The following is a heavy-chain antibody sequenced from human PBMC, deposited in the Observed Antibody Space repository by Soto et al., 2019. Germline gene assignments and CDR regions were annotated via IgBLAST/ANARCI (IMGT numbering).Heavy chain of an antibody. CDR1: GLTFSDNY. D-gene: IGHD3-22*01. CDR3: ARDLGYYESDGYFEY. V-gene: IGHV3-11*01. CDR2: ISSSGSII. Sequence: GVLRLSCAASGLTFSDNYMSWIRQAPGKGLEWVSYISSSGSIIYYADSVKGRFTISRDNAKNSLYLQMNSLRAEDTAVYYCARDLGYYESDGYFEYWGQGALVTVSS. J-gene: IGHJ4*02.